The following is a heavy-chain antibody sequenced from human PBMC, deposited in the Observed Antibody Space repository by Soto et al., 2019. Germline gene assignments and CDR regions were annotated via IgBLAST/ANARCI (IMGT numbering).Heavy chain of an antibody. CDR2: IYTSGST. Sequence: KPXGTLSLTCTVSGGSISSYYWSWIRQPSGKGLEWIGRIYTSGSTNYNPSLKSRVTMSVDTSKNQFSLKLSSVTAADTAVYYCARGGTYCSGGSCYSPFDYWGQGTLVTVS. CDR3: ARGGTYCSGGSCYSPFDY. CDR1: GGSISSYY. D-gene: IGHD2-15*01. J-gene: IGHJ4*02. V-gene: IGHV4-4*07.